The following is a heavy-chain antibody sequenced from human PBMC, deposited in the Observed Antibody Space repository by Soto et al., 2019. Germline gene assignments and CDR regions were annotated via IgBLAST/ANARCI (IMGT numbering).Heavy chain of an antibody. CDR1: GFTFSSYA. Sequence: GGSLRLSSAASGFTFSSYAMSWVRQAPGKGLEWVSAISGSGGSTYYADSVKGRFTISRDNSKNTLYLQMNSLRAEDTAVYYCAKVSPYDFWSGYYTGGDYWGQGTLVTVSS. CDR3: AKVSPYDFWSGYYTGGDY. CDR2: ISGSGGST. D-gene: IGHD3-3*01. J-gene: IGHJ4*02. V-gene: IGHV3-23*01.